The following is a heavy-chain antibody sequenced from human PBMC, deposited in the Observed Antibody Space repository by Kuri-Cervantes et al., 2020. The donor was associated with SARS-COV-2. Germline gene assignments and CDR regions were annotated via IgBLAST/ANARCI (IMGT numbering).Heavy chain of an antibody. D-gene: IGHD1-20*01. CDR1: GFTFINAW. CDR3: VRGIVGPGYGITGSYLDS. J-gene: IGHJ4*02. V-gene: IGHV3-48*01. Sequence: GESLKISCAASGFTFINAWMNWVRQSPGKGLEWVTYISSGRRSIYYTDAVKGRFTISRDNGKNSLFLQMNSLRAEDTAVYYCVRGIVGPGYGITGSYLDSWGQGVLVTVSS. CDR2: ISSGRRSI.